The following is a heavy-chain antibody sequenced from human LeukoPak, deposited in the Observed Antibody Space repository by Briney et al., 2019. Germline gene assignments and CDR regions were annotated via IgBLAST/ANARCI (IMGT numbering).Heavy chain of an antibody. V-gene: IGHV4-39*07. Sequence: TSETLPLTCTVSGGYIITSGHYWGWIRQPPGKGLEGIGSIYYTGVTSTNPFFRSRMSISVDTSKNQFSLNLTSVTAADAAVYYCARERSSSGGHNWSDPWGQGTLVTVSS. J-gene: IGHJ5*02. D-gene: IGHD4-23*01. CDR3: ARERSSSGGHNWSDP. CDR2: IYYTGVT. CDR1: GGYIITSGHY.